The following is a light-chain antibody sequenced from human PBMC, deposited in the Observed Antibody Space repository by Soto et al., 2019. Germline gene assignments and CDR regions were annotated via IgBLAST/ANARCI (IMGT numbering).Light chain of an antibody. J-gene: IGKJ1*01. Sequence: IQMTQPPSTLSASLGDRVTMTCRASQSLDRDYLAWYQQKPGKAPNLLIYKASTLESGVPSRFSGGGSGTAFTLTISSLQPDDFATYYCRQYDSYPRTFGQGTKVDI. CDR2: KAS. CDR3: RQYDSYPRT. V-gene: IGKV1-5*03. CDR1: QSLDRDY.